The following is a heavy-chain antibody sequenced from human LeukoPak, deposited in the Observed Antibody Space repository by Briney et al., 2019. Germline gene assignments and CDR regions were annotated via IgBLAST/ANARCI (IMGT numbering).Heavy chain of an antibody. V-gene: IGHV3-9*01. CDR2: ISWNSGSI. Sequence: GRSLRLSCAASGFTFDDYAMHWVRQAPGKGLEWVSGISWNSGSIGYADSVKGRFTISRDNAKNSLYLQMNSLRAEDTALYYCAKDLNYYDSSGLDYWGQGTLVTVCS. D-gene: IGHD3-22*01. CDR3: AKDLNYYDSSGLDY. J-gene: IGHJ4*02. CDR1: GFTFDDYA.